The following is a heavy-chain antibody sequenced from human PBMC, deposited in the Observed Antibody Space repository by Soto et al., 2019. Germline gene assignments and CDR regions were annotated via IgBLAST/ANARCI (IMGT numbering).Heavy chain of an antibody. CDR2: ISGSGVST. CDR3: AKDHQPANIVVVVAATAPFDY. CDR1: GFTFSSYA. Sequence: GGSLRLSCAASGFTFSSYAMSWVRQAPGKGLEWVSAISGSGVSTYYADSVKGRFTISRDNSKNTLYLQMNSLRAEDTAVYYCAKDHQPANIVVVVAATAPFDYWGKGTLVNVSS. D-gene: IGHD2-15*01. J-gene: IGHJ4*02. V-gene: IGHV3-23*01.